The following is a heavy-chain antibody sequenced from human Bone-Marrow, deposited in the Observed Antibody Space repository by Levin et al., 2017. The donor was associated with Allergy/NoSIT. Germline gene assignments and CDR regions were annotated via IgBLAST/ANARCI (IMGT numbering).Heavy chain of an antibody. J-gene: IGHJ4*02. D-gene: IGHD6-25*01. V-gene: IGHV3-7*01. CDR2: IKQDGSEK. Sequence: SCAVSGFTFTTYWMSWVRQAPGKGLEWVANIKQDGSEKYYVDSVKGRFTISRDNANNSLYLQMNSLRAEDTAVYYCARTANRYFDYWGQGTLVTVSS. CDR1: GFTFTTYW. CDR3: ARTANRYFDY.